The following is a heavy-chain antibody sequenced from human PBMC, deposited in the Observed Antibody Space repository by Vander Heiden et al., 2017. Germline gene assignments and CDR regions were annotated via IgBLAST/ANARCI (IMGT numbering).Heavy chain of an antibody. CDR2: ISGSGGST. J-gene: IGHJ4*02. Sequence: EVQLLESGGGWVQPGGSLRLSCSASGFPFRAYAMPWVPQAPGKGLEWVSGISGSGGSTYYADSVKGRFTISRDNLKNTLYLQMDSLRADDTAAYYCAKDIGTGTTFFDYWGQGTLVTVSS. CDR3: AKDIGTGTTFFDY. V-gene: IGHV3-23*01. D-gene: IGHD1-7*01. CDR1: GFPFRAYA.